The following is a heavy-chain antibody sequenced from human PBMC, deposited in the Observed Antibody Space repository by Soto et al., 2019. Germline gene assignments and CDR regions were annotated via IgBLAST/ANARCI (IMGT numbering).Heavy chain of an antibody. Sequence: GESLKISCKGSGYSFTSYWIGWVRQMPGKGLEWMGIIYPGDSDTRYSPSFQGQVTISADKSISTAYLQWSSLKASDTAMYYCARHSGYDMGDYYYYYGMDVWGQGTTVTVSS. CDR1: GYSFTSYW. CDR2: IYPGDSDT. D-gene: IGHD5-12*01. J-gene: IGHJ6*02. V-gene: IGHV5-51*01. CDR3: ARHSGYDMGDYYYYYGMDV.